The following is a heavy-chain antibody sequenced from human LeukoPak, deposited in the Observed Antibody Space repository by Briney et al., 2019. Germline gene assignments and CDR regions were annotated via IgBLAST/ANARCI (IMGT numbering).Heavy chain of an antibody. CDR3: ARHGPIVVVDY. J-gene: IGHJ4*02. V-gene: IGHV4-38-2*01. CDR2: IYHSGST. D-gene: IGHD2-2*01. CDR1: GYSISSGYY. Sequence: PSETLSLTCAVSGYSISSGYYWGWIRQPPGKGLEWIGSIYHSGSTHYNPSLKSRVTISVDTSKNQFSLKLSSVTAADTAVYYCARHGPIVVVDYWGRGTLVTVSS.